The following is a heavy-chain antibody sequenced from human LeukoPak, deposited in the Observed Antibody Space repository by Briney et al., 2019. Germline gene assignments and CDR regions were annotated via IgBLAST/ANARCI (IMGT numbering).Heavy chain of an antibody. J-gene: IGHJ6*02. D-gene: IGHD2/OR15-2a*01. CDR1: GGSISSSYSY. V-gene: IGHV4-39*07. CDR2: IYYSGST. CDR3: ARAHSIASYYYGVDV. Sequence: SETLSLTCTVSGGSISSSYSYWGWIRQPPGKGLEWIGNIYYSGSTYYSPSLTSRVTVSVDTSENQFSLKLSSVTAADTAMYYCARAHSIASYYYGVDVWGQGTTVTVSS.